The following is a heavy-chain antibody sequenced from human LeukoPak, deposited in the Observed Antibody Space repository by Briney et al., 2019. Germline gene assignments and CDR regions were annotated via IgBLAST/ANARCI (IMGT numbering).Heavy chain of an antibody. Sequence: ASVKVSCKASGYTFTGYYMHWVRQAPGQGLEWMGWINPNSGGTNYAQKFQGRVTMTRDTSIGTAYMELSRLRSDDTAVYYCARVLGNYYDSSGYYPADDYWGQGTLVTVSS. CDR1: GYTFTGYY. J-gene: IGHJ4*02. D-gene: IGHD3-22*01. V-gene: IGHV1-2*02. CDR2: INPNSGGT. CDR3: ARVLGNYYDSSGYYPADDY.